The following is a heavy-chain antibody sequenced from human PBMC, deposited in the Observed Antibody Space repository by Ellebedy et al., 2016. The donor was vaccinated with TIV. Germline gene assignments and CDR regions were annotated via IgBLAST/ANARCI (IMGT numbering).Heavy chain of an antibody. D-gene: IGHD5-18*01. CDR3: ARVDTAMVITY. CDR1: GGSISSFY. J-gene: IGHJ4*02. Sequence: MPSETLSLTCKVSGGSISSFYWSWIQQPPGKGLEYIGYIYDSGSTKYSPSLKSRVTISVDTSKNQFSLNLTSLTAADTAVYYCARVDTAMVITYWGQGTLVTVSS. CDR2: IYDSGST. V-gene: IGHV4-59*01.